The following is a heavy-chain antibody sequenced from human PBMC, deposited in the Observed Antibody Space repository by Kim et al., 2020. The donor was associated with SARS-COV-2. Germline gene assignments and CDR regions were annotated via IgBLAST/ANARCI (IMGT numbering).Heavy chain of an antibody. J-gene: IGHJ4*02. D-gene: IGHD5-18*01. V-gene: IGHV3-23*01. Sequence: RFTISRDNSKNTLYLQMNSLRAEDTAVYYCAKSWTTWIQLWVGGVDYFDYWGQGTLVTVSS. CDR3: AKSWTTWIQLWVGGVDYFDY.